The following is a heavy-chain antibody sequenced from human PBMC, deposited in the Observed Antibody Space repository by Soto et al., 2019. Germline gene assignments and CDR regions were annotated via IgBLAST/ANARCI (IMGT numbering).Heavy chain of an antibody. CDR3: ARVPRQYSSSSGVGWFDP. D-gene: IGHD6-6*01. CDR1: GGTFSSYA. V-gene: IGHV1-69*13. J-gene: IGHJ5*02. Sequence: GASVKVSCKASGGTFSSYAISWVRQAPGQGLEWMGGIIPIFGTANYAQKFQGRVTITADESTSTAYMELSSLRSEDTAVYYCARVPRQYSSSSGVGWFDPWGQGTLVTVSS. CDR2: IIPIFGTA.